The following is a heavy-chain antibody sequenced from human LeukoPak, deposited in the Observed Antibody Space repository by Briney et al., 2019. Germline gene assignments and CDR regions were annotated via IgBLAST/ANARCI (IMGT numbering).Heavy chain of an antibody. J-gene: IGHJ4*02. V-gene: IGHV4-61*02. D-gene: IGHD3-16*01. CDR3: ARAGLWGLDFDY. Sequence: PSQTLSLTCTVSGGSISSGSYYWSWIRQPAGEGLEWIGRIYTSGSTHYNPSLKSRVTISVDTSKNQFSLKLSSVTAADTAVYYCARAGLWGLDFDYWGQGTLVTVSS. CDR1: GGSISSGSYY. CDR2: IYTSGST.